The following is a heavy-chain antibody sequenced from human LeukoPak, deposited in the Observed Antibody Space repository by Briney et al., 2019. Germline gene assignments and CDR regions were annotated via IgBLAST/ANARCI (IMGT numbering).Heavy chain of an antibody. Sequence: GGSLRFSCAASGFTFSSYGMHWVRQAPGKGLEWVAVISYDGSNKYYADSVKGRFTISRDNSKNTQYLQMNSLRAEDTAVYYCAKARYYYDFWGWGQGTLVTVSS. CDR1: GFTFSSYG. V-gene: IGHV3-30*18. CDR3: AKARYYYDFWG. D-gene: IGHD3-3*01. CDR2: ISYDGSNK. J-gene: IGHJ4*02.